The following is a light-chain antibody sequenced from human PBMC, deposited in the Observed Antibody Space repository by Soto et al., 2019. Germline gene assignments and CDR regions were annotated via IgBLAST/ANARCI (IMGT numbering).Light chain of an antibody. CDR1: QGIRND. CDR3: QQSYGIPQT. Sequence: AIQMTQSAASLSVSLGDRVTITCRASQGIRNDLGWYQQKPVKAPKLLIYAASSLQSGVPSRFSGSGYGTDFNLAISSLQTEDFTTYYCQQSYGIPQTFGPGTKVDIK. J-gene: IGKJ1*01. CDR2: AAS. V-gene: IGKV1-6*01.